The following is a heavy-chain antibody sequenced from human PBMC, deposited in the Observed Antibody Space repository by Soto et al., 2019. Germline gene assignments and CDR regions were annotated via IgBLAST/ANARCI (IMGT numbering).Heavy chain of an antibody. D-gene: IGHD6-13*01. V-gene: IGHV4-30-4*01. J-gene: IGHJ4*02. CDR1: GGSISSGDYY. CDR2: IYYSGST. CDR3: ARAVLKSSHPIGY. Sequence: ASETLSLTCTVSGGSISSGDYYWSWIRQPPGKGLEWIGYIYYSGSTYYNPSLKSRVTISVDTSKNQFSLKLSSVTAADTAVYYCARAVLKSSHPIGYWGQGTLVTVSS.